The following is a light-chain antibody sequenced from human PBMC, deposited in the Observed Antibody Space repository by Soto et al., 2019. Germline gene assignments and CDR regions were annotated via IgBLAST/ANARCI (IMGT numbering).Light chain of an antibody. V-gene: IGLV2-8*01. CDR3: SSYAGSSNV. CDR2: EVN. J-gene: IGLJ1*01. Sequence: QSALIQPASVSGSPGQSVAISCTGTSSDVGGYNYVSWYQQHPGKAPKLMIYEVNKRPSGVPDRFSGSKSGNTASLTVSGLQAEDEADYYCSSYAGSSNVFGTGTKAAVL. CDR1: SSDVGGYNY.